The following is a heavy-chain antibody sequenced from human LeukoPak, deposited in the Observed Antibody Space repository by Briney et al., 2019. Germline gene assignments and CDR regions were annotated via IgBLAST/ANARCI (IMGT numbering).Heavy chain of an antibody. CDR2: IKSKTDRGTT. V-gene: IGHV3-15*01. CDR3: AREGALAGILDF. J-gene: IGHJ4*02. CDR1: GFTFSDAL. Sequence: GGSLRLSCAASGFTFSDALMSWVRQAPGKGLERVGRIKSKTDRGTTDYAARVKGRFIVSRDDSKNTLYLQMNSLKTEDTAVYYCAREGALAGILDFWGQGALVTVSS. D-gene: IGHD6-19*01.